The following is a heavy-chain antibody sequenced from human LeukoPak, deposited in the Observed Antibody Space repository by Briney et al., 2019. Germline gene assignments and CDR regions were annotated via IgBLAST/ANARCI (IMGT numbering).Heavy chain of an antibody. CDR1: GFTLSTYS. CDR3: AKYSVTTDWFDP. D-gene: IGHD4-17*01. V-gene: IGHV3-23*01. J-gene: IGHJ5*02. CDR2: ISGSGGST. Sequence: GGSLRLSCAASGFTLSTYSMNWVHQAPGKGLEWVSAISGSGGSTYYADSVKGRFTISRDNSKNTLYLQMNSLRAEDTAVYYCAKYSVTTDWFDPWGQGTLVTVSS.